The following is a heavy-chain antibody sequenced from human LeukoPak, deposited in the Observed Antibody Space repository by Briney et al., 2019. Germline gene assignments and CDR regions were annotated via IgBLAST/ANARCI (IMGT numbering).Heavy chain of an antibody. CDR1: GGSISSGGYS. D-gene: IGHD3-22*01. CDR2: IYHSGST. J-gene: IGHJ3*02. CDR3: ARVKTYYYDSSGYYHGAFDI. V-gene: IGHV4-30-2*01. Sequence: SETLSLTCAVSGGSISSGGYSWSWIRQPPGKGLEWIGYIYHSGSTYYNPSLKSRVTISVDRSKNQFSLKLSSVTAADTAVYYCARVKTYYYDSSGYYHGAFDIWGQGTMVTVSS.